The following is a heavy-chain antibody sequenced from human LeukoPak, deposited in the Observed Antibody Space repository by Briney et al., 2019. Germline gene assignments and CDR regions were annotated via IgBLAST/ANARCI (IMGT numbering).Heavy chain of an antibody. D-gene: IGHD3-10*01. V-gene: IGHV3-23*01. J-gene: IGHJ4*02. CDR1: GFTFRSFA. CDR3: ARVSVGSGSYYQFDY. Sequence: GGSLRLSCAASGFTFRSFAMSWVRQAPGKGLQWVSAISGSGGSTYYADSVKGRFTISRDNSKNTLYLQMNSLRAEDTAVYYCARVSVGSGSYYQFDYWGQGTLVTVSS. CDR2: ISGSGGST.